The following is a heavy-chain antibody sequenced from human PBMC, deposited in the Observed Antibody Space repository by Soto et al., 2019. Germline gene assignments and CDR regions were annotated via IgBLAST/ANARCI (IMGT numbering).Heavy chain of an antibody. D-gene: IGHD1-26*01. CDR2: IYPADSDT. CDR1: AYSFTTSW. J-gene: IGHJ6*02. V-gene: IGHV5-51*01. Sequence: PGESLKISCRGSAYSFTTSWFAWVRQMPGKGLEWMGIIYPADSDTRYSPSFQGQVTISADKSISTAYLQWSSLKASDTAMYYCAKVGVSSYGMNVWGQGTTVTVSS. CDR3: AKVGVSSYGMNV.